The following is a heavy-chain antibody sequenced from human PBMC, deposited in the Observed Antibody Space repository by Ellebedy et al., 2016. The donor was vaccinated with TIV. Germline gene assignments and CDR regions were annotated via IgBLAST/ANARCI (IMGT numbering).Heavy chain of an antibody. D-gene: IGHD5-18*01. V-gene: IGHV4-4*07. Sequence: MPSETLSLTCTVSGGSISSYYWSWIRQPAGKGLEWIGRIYTSGSTNYNPSLKSRVAMSVDTSKKELSLKLASVTAADTAVYYCARGLQLWLQWYFDLWGRGTLVTVSS. CDR3: ARGLQLWLQWYFDL. J-gene: IGHJ2*01. CDR1: GGSISSYY. CDR2: IYTSGST.